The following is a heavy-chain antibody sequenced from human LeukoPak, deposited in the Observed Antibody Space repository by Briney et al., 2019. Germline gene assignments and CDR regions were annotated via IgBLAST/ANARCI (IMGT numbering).Heavy chain of an antibody. V-gene: IGHV4-4*02. CDR3: ATQSSGGYQDC. Sequence: PSETLSLTCALPGGSISSSHWWTWFRQPPGKGLEWIGEMQNSGSINYNPSLKSRVTISVDKSKNQCSLNLSSVTAADTAVFYCATQSSGGYQDCWGQGTLVTVSS. D-gene: IGHD6-19*01. CDR2: MQNSGSI. CDR1: GGSISSSHW. J-gene: IGHJ4*02.